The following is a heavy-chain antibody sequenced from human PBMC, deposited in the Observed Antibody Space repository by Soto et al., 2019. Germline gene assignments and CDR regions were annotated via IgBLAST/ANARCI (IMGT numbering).Heavy chain of an antibody. CDR3: ARDIFTWGTAKLIAATPSYYGMDV. J-gene: IGHJ6*02. CDR1: GGAFSSYA. Sequence: GASVKVSCKASGGAFSSYAISWVRQAPGQGLEWMGGVIPIFGTANYAQKFQGRVTITADESTSTAYMELSSLRSEDTAVYYCARDIFTWGTAKLIAATPSYYGMDVWGQGTTVTVSS. V-gene: IGHV1-69*13. CDR2: VIPIFGTA. D-gene: IGHD2-15*01.